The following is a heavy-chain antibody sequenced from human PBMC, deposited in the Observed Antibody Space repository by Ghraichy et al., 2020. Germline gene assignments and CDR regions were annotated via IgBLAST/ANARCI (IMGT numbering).Heavy chain of an antibody. CDR2: ISSSSSYI. D-gene: IGHD2-2*02. J-gene: IGHJ5*02. Sequence: GESLNISCAASGFTFSSYSMNWVRQAPGKGLEWVSSISSSSSYIYYADSVKGRFTISRDNAKNSLYLQMNSLRAEDTAVYYCARDSGYCSSTSCYSWFDPWGQGTLVTVSS. V-gene: IGHV3-21*01. CDR3: ARDSGYCSSTSCYSWFDP. CDR1: GFTFSSYS.